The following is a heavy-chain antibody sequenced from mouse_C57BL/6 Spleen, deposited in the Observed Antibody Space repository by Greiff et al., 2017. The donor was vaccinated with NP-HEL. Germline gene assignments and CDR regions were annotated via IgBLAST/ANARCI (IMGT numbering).Heavy chain of an antibody. D-gene: IGHD1-1*01. Sequence: EVQLQQSGAELVRPGASVKLSCTASGFNIKDYYMHWVKQRPEQGLEWIGRIDPEDGDTEYAPKFQGKATMTADTSSHTAYLQLSSLTSEDTAVYYCTRDYYGSRGYWGQGTTLTVSS. CDR3: TRDYYGSRGY. J-gene: IGHJ2*01. CDR1: GFNIKDYY. CDR2: IDPEDGDT. V-gene: IGHV14-1*01.